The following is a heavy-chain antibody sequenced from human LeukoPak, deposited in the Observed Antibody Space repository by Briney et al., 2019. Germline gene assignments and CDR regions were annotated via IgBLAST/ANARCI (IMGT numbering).Heavy chain of an antibody. CDR1: GFTFSDHA. CDR2: ISGSGGST. CDR3: AKLDY. J-gene: IGHJ4*02. Sequence: PGGSLRLSCAASGFTFSDHAMSWVRQAPGKGLELVSTISGSGGSTYYADSVKGRFTISRDNSKNTLYLQMTSLRVEDTALYYCAKLDYWGQGTLVTVSS. V-gene: IGHV3-23*01.